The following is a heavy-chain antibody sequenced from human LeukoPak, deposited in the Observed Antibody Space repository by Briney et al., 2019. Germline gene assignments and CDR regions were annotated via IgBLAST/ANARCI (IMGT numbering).Heavy chain of an antibody. CDR2: INHSGST. CDR1: GVSFSGYY. V-gene: IGHV4-34*01. CDR3: ARVNTMIVVYLD. J-gene: IGHJ4*02. D-gene: IGHD3-22*01. Sequence: SETLSLTCAVYGVSFSGYYWSWIRQPPGKGLEWIGEINHSGSTNYNPSLKSRVTISVDKSKNQFSLKLSSVTAADTAVYYCARVNTMIVVYLDWGQGTLVTVSS.